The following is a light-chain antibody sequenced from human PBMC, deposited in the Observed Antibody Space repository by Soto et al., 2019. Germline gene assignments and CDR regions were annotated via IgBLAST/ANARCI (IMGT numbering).Light chain of an antibody. V-gene: IGKV3-20*01. CDR1: QSVSSSY. CDR2: GAS. Sequence: EIVLTQSPATLSVSPGESATLSCRASQSVSSSYLAWYQQKPGQAPRLLIYGASSRATGIPDRFSGSGSGTDFNLTISRLEPEDFAVYYCQKYGSSPWTFGQGTKVDIK. J-gene: IGKJ1*01. CDR3: QKYGSSPWT.